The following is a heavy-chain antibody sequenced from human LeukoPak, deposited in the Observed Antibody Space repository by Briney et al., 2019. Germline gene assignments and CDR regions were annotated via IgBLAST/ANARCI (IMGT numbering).Heavy chain of an antibody. CDR2: IYYSGST. Sequence: SESLSLTCTVSGGSISTYYWSWSRQPPGKGLEWIGYIYYSGSTNYNPSLKSRVTISVDTSKNQFSLKLSSVTAADTAVYYCARDPRSGSYRDAFDISGQGTIVTVSS. CDR3: ARDPRSGSYRDAFDI. V-gene: IGHV4-59*01. J-gene: IGHJ3*02. D-gene: IGHD1-26*01. CDR1: GGSISTYY.